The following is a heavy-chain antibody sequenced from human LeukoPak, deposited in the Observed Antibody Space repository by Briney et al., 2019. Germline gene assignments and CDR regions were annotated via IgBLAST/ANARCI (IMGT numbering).Heavy chain of an antibody. V-gene: IGHV3-23*01. D-gene: IGHD7-27*01. CDR3: AKDGGLWVSAHWGDS. CDR2: ISGSGGST. Sequence: QPGGSLRLSCAASGFTFSSYAMGWVRQAPGKGLEWVSAISGSGGSTYYADSVKGRFTISRDNSKNTLYLQMNSLRAEDTAVYYCAKDGGLWVSAHWGDSWGRGTLVTVSS. CDR1: GFTFSSYA. J-gene: IGHJ4*02.